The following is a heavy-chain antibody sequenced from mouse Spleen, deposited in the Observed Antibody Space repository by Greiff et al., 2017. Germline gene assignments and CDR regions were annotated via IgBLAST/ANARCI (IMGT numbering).Heavy chain of an antibody. V-gene: IGHV1-50*01. D-gene: IGHD1-1*01. CDR1: GYTFTSYW. J-gene: IGHJ4*01. CDR2: IDPSDSYT. Sequence: VQLQQSGAELVKPGASVKLSCKASGYTFTSYWMQWVKQRPGQGLEWIGEIDPSDSYTNYNQKFKGKATLTVDTSSSTAYMQLSSLTSEDSAVYYCALYYGSRDYAMDYWGQGTSVTVSS. CDR3: ALYYGSRDYAMDY.